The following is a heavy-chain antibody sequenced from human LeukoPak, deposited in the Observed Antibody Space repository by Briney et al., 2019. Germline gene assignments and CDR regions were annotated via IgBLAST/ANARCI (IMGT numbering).Heavy chain of an antibody. V-gene: IGHV3-23*01. CDR1: GFTFSSYA. D-gene: IGHD3-22*01. J-gene: IGHJ4*02. CDR2: ISGSGGST. CDR3: AKKYYYDSSGADFDY. Sequence: PGGSLRLSCAASGFTFSSYAMSWVRQAPGKGLEWVSAISGSGGSTYYADSVKGRFTISRDNSKNTLYLQMNSLRAEDTAVYYCAKKYYYDSSGADFDYWGQGTLATVSS.